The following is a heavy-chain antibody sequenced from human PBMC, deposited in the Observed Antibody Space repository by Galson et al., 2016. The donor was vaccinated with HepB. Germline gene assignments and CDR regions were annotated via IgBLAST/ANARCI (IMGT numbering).Heavy chain of an antibody. CDR1: GFTFSNAW. CDR2: INSDGSST. CDR3: AKDYYDSSGYRSYWYFDL. V-gene: IGHV3-74*01. D-gene: IGHD3-22*01. J-gene: IGHJ2*01. Sequence: SLRLSCAASGFTFSNAWMSWVRQAPGKGLVWVSRINSDGSSTSYADSVKGRFTISRDNSKNTLYVQMHSLRAEDTAVYYCAKDYYDSSGYRSYWYFDLWGRGTLVTVSS.